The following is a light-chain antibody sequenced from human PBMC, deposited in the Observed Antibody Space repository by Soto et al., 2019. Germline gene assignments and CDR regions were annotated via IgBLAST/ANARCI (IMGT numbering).Light chain of an antibody. CDR3: SSYTSSSTLNV. CDR1: SRDGGGYNH. V-gene: IGLV2-14*01. CDR2: DVS. J-gene: IGLJ1*01. Sequence: QSLLTQLASVAGSSGQSITISCTGTSRDGGGYNHVSWYQQHPGKAPKLMIYDVSNRPSGVSNRFSGSKSGNTASLTISGLQAEDEADYYCSSYTSSSTLNVFGTGTKVTVL.